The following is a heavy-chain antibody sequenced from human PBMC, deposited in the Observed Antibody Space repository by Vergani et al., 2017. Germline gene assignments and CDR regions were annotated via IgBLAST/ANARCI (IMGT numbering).Heavy chain of an antibody. CDR1: GFTFSNYS. V-gene: IGHV3-21*01. J-gene: IGHJ6*03. Sequence: EVQLVESGGGLVKPGGSLRLSCAASGFTFSNYSMNWVRPAPGKGLEWVSSISSSSSYIYYADSVKGRFTISRDNAKNALYLQMNSLRAEDTAVYYCARYSSGGYSSMPDYYYYMAVWGKGTTVTVSS. CDR2: ISSSSSYI. D-gene: IGHD6-13*01. CDR3: ARYSSGGYSSMPDYYYYMAV.